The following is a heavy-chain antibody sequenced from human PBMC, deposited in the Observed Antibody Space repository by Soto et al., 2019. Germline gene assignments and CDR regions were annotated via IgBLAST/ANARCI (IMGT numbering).Heavy chain of an antibody. CDR3: ARGFEYYDILTGYYYYYGMDV. V-gene: IGHV1-69*13. D-gene: IGHD3-9*01. CDR1: GGTFSSYA. J-gene: IGHJ6*02. CDR2: IIPIFGTA. Sequence: SVKVSCKASGGTFSSYAISWVRQAPGQGLEWMGGIIPIFGTANYAQKFQGRVTITADESTSTAYMELSSLRSEDTAVYYCARGFEYYDILTGYYYYYGMDVWGQGTTVTVSS.